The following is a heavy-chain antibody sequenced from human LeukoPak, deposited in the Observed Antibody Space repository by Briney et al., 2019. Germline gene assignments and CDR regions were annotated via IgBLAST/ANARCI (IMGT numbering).Heavy chain of an antibody. CDR1: GFTFSSYG. D-gene: IGHD3-22*01. J-gene: IGHJ3*02. Sequence: GGSLRLSCAASGFTFSSYGMHWVRQAPGKGLEWVAVIWYGGSNKYYADSVKGRFTISRDNSKNTLYLQMNSLRAEDTAVYYCAKDSGRYDSSGYYQAAFDIWGQGTMVTVSS. CDR2: IWYGGSNK. V-gene: IGHV3-30*02. CDR3: AKDSGRYDSSGYYQAAFDI.